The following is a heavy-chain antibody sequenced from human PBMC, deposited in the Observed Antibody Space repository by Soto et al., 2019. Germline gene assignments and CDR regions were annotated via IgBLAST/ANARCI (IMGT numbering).Heavy chain of an antibody. CDR2: INPNSGGT. D-gene: IGHD1-26*01. Sequence: ASVKVSCKASGYTFTGYYMHWVRQAPGQGLEWMGWINPNSGGTNYAQKFQGWVTMTRDTSISTAYMELSRLRSDDTAVYYCARDRREESRTTNWFDPWGQGTLVTVS. J-gene: IGHJ5*02. V-gene: IGHV1-2*04. CDR3: ARDRREESRTTNWFDP. CDR1: GYTFTGYY.